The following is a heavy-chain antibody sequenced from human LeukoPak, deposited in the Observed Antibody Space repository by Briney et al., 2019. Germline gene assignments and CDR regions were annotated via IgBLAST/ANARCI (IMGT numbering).Heavy chain of an antibody. CDR2: ISAYNGNT. CDR3: ARVDSSGYYFDY. CDR1: GYTFISYG. V-gene: IGHV1-18*01. Sequence: ASVKVSCKASGYTFISYGISWVRQAPGQGLEWMGWISAYNGNTNYAQKLQGRVTMTTDTSTSTAYIELRSLRADDTPVYYCARVDSSGYYFDYWGQGTLVTVSS. J-gene: IGHJ4*02. D-gene: IGHD3-22*01.